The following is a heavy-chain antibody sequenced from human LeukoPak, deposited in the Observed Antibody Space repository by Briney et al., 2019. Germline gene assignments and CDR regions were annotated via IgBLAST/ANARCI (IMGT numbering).Heavy chain of an antibody. V-gene: IGHV3-30*18. CDR1: GFTFSSYG. J-gene: IGHJ6*02. D-gene: IGHD5-18*01. Sequence: PGGSLRLSCAASGFTFSSYGMHWVRQAPGKGLEWVAVISYDGSNKYYADSVKGRFTISRDNSKNTLYLQMNSLRAEDTAVYYCAKEGLPKTAMVTNPANYYYYSGMDVGAQGPT. CDR2: ISYDGSNK. CDR3: AKEGLPKTAMVTNPANYYYYSGMDV.